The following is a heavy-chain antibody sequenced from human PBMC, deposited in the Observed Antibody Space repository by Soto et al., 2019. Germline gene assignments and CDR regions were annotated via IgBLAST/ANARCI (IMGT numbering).Heavy chain of an antibody. D-gene: IGHD7-27*01. CDR1: GGSIDRGGSH. CDR3: ARLGSHKDFDS. V-gene: IGHV4-31*03. Sequence: QVHLQESGPGVVKPSETLSLTCSVSGGSIDRGGSHWTWIRQHPGKGLEWIGDIYYNGNTQYNPSLRSRVIISIDTSKNKFFLNLSSLTAADTAVYYCARLGSHKDFDSWGQGTLVTVTS. CDR2: IYYNGNT. J-gene: IGHJ4*02.